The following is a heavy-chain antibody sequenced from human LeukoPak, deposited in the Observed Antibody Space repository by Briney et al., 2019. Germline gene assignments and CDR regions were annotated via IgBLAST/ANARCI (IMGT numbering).Heavy chain of an antibody. V-gene: IGHV3-30*02. CDR2: IRLDGSDK. J-gene: IGHJ6*03. D-gene: IGHD3-10*01. CDR1: GFTFSSYG. Sequence: GGSLRLSCAASGFTFSSYGMHWVREAPGKGREWGAFIRLDGSDKYYADSVKRRFTIHRDNSQHKNKLYLQMTSRILEDTVVYYCSKVRDYYYMHVRG. CDR3: SKVRDYYYMHV.